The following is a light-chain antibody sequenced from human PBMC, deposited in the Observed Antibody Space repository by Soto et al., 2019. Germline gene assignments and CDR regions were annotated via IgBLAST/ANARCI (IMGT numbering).Light chain of an antibody. J-gene: IGKJ5*01. Sequence: EIVLTQSPATLSFSPGERATLSCRASQSVSSYLAWYQQKPGQAPRLLIYDASNRATGIPARFSGSGSGTDFTLTISSLQSEDSAVYYCQQYHKWPPITFGQGTRLEIK. CDR2: DAS. CDR1: QSVSSY. CDR3: QQYHKWPPIT. V-gene: IGKV3-11*01.